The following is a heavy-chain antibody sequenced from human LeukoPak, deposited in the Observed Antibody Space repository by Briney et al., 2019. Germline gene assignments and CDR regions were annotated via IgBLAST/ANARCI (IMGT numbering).Heavy chain of an antibody. D-gene: IGHD2-8*01. Sequence: NTSETLSLTCTVSGGSISSGSYYWSWIRQPAGKGLEWIGRIYTSGSTNYNPSLKSRVTMSVDTSKNQFSLKLSSVTAADTAVYYCAREPLGYCTNGVCLVDYWGQGTLVTVSS. CDR1: GGSISSGSYY. CDR2: IYTSGST. V-gene: IGHV4-61*02. J-gene: IGHJ4*02. CDR3: AREPLGYCTNGVCLVDY.